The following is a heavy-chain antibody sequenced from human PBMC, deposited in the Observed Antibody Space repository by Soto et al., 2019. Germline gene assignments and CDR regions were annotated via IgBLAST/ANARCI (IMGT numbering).Heavy chain of an antibody. CDR2: IIPIFGTA. V-gene: IGHV1-69*13. J-gene: IGHJ6*02. CDR1: RVAFSKFI. D-gene: IGHD6-19*01. Sequence: GASVKVSCKASRVAFSKFIVTCVRQAPGLGLEWVGGIIPIFGTANYAQKFQGRVKITADESTRTSYMEVNNLRSEDTAVYYCAKVRYSSPMGYYYGMDVWGQGTTVTVSS. CDR3: AKVRYSSPMGYYYGMDV.